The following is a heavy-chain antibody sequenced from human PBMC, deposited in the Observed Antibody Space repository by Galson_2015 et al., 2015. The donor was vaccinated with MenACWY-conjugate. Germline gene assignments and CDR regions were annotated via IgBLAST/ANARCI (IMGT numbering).Heavy chain of an antibody. CDR2: IYPGDSNT. D-gene: IGHD4-17*01. CDR3: VRQGTTLTRWVDF. CDR1: GYSFNTYW. J-gene: IGHJ4*02. Sequence: SGAEVKKPGESLKISCKGSGYSFNTYWIGWVRQMPGKGLEWMGIIYPGDSNTRYSPSFQGQVTISADTSISTAYLQWNSLQASDTAMYYCVRQGTTLTRWVDFWGQGTLVTVSS. V-gene: IGHV5-51*01.